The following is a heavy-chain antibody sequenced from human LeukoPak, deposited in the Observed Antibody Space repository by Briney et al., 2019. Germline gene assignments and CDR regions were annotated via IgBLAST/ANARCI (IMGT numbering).Heavy chain of an antibody. V-gene: IGHV4-38-2*02. CDR2: IYHSGST. J-gene: IGHJ6*03. CDR1: GYSISSGYY. Sequence: SETLSLTCTVSGYSISSGYYWGWIRQPPGQGLEWIGSIYHSGSTYYNPSLKSRVTISVDTSKNQFSLKLSSVTAADTAVYYCARVGELLVRYYYMDVWGKGTTVTVSS. D-gene: IGHD1-26*01. CDR3: ARVGELLVRYYYMDV.